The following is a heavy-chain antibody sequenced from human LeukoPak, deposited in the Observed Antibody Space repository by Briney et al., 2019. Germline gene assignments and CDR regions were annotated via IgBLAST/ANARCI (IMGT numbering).Heavy chain of an antibody. Sequence: ASVKVPCKASGYTFTSYDINWVRQATGQGLEWMGWMNPNSGNTGYAQKFQGRVTMTRNTSISTAYMELSSLRSEDTAVYYCARVPLVVVVPLEGMDVWGQGTTVTVSS. J-gene: IGHJ6*02. D-gene: IGHD2-2*01. CDR3: ARVPLVVVVPLEGMDV. CDR2: MNPNSGNT. CDR1: GYTFTSYD. V-gene: IGHV1-8*01.